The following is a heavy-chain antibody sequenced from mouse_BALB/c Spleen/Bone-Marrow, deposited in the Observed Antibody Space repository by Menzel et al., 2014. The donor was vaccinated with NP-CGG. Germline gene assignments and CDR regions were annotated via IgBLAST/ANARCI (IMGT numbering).Heavy chain of an antibody. D-gene: IGHD1-1*01. CDR2: ISSGSSTV. J-gene: IGHJ2*01. CDR3: ARSGSSSGYFDY. Sequence: EVNVVESGGGLVQPGGSRKLSCAASGFTFXSFGMHWVRQAPEKGLEWVAYISSGSSTVYYADKVMGRFTISRDNPKNTLFLQMTCLRSEDTAMYYCARSGSSSGYFDYWGQGTTLTVSS. V-gene: IGHV5-17*02. CDR1: GFTFXSFG.